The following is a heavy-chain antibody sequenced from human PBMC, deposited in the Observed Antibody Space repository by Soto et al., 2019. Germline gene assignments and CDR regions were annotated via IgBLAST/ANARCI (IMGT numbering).Heavy chain of an antibody. Sequence: GGSLRLSCAASRFTFSSYAMSWVRQAPGKGLQWVSAISGSGGSTYYADSVKGRFTISRDNSKNTLYLQMNSLRAEDTAVYYCAKPHYDILTGYYRDRMYFDYWGQGTLVTVSS. CDR1: RFTFSSYA. CDR3: AKPHYDILTGYYRDRMYFDY. D-gene: IGHD3-9*01. J-gene: IGHJ4*02. V-gene: IGHV3-23*01. CDR2: ISGSGGST.